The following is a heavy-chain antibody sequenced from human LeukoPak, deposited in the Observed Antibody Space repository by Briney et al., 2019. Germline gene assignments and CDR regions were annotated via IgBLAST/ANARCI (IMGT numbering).Heavy chain of an antibody. CDR1: GFTFSSYE. V-gene: IGHV3-7*01. CDR2: IKQDGSEK. J-gene: IGHJ6*03. D-gene: IGHD3-3*01. CDR3: ARHNYDFWSVYMDV. Sequence: GGSLRLSCAASGFTFSSYEMNWVRQAPGKGPEWLANIKQDGSEKYYVDSVKGRFTISRDNAKNSLYLQMNSLRAEDTAVYYCARHNYDFWSVYMDVWGKGTTVTVSS.